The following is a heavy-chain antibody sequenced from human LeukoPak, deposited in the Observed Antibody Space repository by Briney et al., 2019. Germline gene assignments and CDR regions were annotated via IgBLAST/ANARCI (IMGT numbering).Heavy chain of an antibody. CDR1: GGSISSYY. V-gene: IGHV4-59*01. CDR3: ARVGVGATIDY. D-gene: IGHD1-26*01. J-gene: IGHJ4*02. CDR2: IYYSGST. Sequence: SETLSLTCTVSGGSISSYYWSWIRQPPGKGLEWIGYIYYSGSTNYNLSLKSRVTISVDTSKNQFSLKLSSVTAADTAVYYCARVGVGATIDYWGQGTLVTVSS.